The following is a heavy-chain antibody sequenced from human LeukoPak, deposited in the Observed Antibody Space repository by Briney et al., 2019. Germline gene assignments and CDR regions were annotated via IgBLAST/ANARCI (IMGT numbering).Heavy chain of an antibody. D-gene: IGHD5-18*01. CDR1: GGSFSGYY. J-gene: IGHJ6*03. CDR2: INHSGST. Sequence: PSETLSLTCAVYGGSFSGYYWSWIRQPPGKGLEWIGEINHSGSTNYNPSLKSRVTISVDTSKNQFSLKLSSVTAADTAVYYCARGGRGYSYGHRKSYYYYYMDVWGKGTTVTVSS. V-gene: IGHV4-34*01. CDR3: ARGGRGYSYGHRKSYYYYYMDV.